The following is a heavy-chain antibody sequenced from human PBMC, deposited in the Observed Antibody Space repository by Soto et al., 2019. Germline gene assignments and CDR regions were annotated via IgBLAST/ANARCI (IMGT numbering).Heavy chain of an antibody. D-gene: IGHD2-15*01. Sequence: EVQLLESGGGLVQPGGSLRLSCAASGFTFSSYAMSWVRQAPGKGLEWVSAISGSGGSTYYADSVKGRFTISRDNSKNTLYMQMNSLRAEDTAVYYCADEVEDCSGCSCYSSGYFDYWGQGTLVTVSS. V-gene: IGHV3-23*01. J-gene: IGHJ4*02. CDR2: ISGSGGST. CDR1: GFTFSSYA. CDR3: ADEVEDCSGCSCYSSGYFDY.